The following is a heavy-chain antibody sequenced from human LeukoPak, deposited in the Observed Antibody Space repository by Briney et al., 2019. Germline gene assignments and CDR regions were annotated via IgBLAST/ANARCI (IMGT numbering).Heavy chain of an antibody. J-gene: IGHJ4*02. CDR2: IIPILGIA. V-gene: IGHV1-69*04. CDR1: GGTFGSYA. Sequence: SVKVSCKASGGTFGSYAISWVRQAPGQGLEWMGRIIPILGIANYAQKFQGRVTITADKSTSTAYMELSSLRSEDTAVYYCARDLGDSSGYYLIDYWGQGTLVTVSS. CDR3: ARDLGDSSGYYLIDY. D-gene: IGHD3-22*01.